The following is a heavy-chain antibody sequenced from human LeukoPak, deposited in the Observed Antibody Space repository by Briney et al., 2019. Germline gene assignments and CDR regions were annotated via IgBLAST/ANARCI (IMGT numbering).Heavy chain of an antibody. Sequence: GGSLRLSCAASGFTFSSYAMTWVRQAPGKGLEWVSTISGSGGSTYYADSVKGRFTISGDNSENTLYLQMNSLRAEDTAVYYCAKAVDYYASGNIDYWGQGTLVTVSS. J-gene: IGHJ4*02. D-gene: IGHD3-10*01. V-gene: IGHV3-23*01. CDR1: GFTFSSYA. CDR2: ISGSGGST. CDR3: AKAVDYYASGNIDY.